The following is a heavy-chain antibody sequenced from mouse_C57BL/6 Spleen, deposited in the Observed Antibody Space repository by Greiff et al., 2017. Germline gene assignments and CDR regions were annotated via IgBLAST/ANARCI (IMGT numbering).Heavy chain of an antibody. V-gene: IGHV1-76*01. J-gene: IGHJ1*03. Sequence: VQLQQSGAELVRPGASVKLSCKASGYTFTDYYINWVKQRPGQGLEWIARIYPGSGNTYYNEKFKGKATLTAEKSSSTAYMQLSSLTSEDSAVYFCARERLPWYFDVWGTGTTVTVSS. CDR2: IYPGSGNT. CDR3: ARERLPWYFDV. CDR1: GYTFTDYY. D-gene: IGHD2-4*01.